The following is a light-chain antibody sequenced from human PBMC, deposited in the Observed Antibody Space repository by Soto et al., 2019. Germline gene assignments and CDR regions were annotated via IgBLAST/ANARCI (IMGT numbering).Light chain of an antibody. CDR2: RNN. J-gene: IGLJ2*01. CDR3: AAWDNDLSGL. CDR1: SSNIGSHY. Sequence: QAVVTQPPSASGTPGQRVTISCSGSSSNIGSHYVYWYQHFPGTAPKLLIYRNNQRPSGVPDRFSGSKSGTSASLAISGLRSEDEGDYYCAAWDNDLSGLFGGGTKLTVL. V-gene: IGLV1-47*01.